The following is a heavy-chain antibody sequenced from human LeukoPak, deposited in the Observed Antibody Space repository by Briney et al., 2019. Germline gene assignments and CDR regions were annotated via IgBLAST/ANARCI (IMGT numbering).Heavy chain of an antibody. V-gene: IGHV4-34*01. CDR3: ARAAYYYDSSGYYLYYFDY. Sequence: SETLSLTCAVYGGSLSGYYWSWIRQPPGKGLEWIGEINHSGSTNYNPSLKSRVTILVDTSKNQFSLKLSSVTAADTAVYYCARAAYYYDSSGYYLYYFDYWGQGTLVTVSS. CDR2: INHSGST. CDR1: GGSLSGYY. J-gene: IGHJ4*02. D-gene: IGHD3-22*01.